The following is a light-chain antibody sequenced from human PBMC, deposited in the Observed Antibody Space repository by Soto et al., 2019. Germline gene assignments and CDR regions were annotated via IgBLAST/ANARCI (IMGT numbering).Light chain of an antibody. Sequence: QSVLTQPASVSGSPGQSITISCTGTSSDVGGYNFVSWYQQHPGKVPKLMIFDVNSRPSGVSDRFSGSKSGNTASLTISGLQAEDEGVYHSRPYTGPGTYVFGRGTKLPVL. CDR2: DVN. V-gene: IGLV2-14*03. J-gene: IGLJ1*01. CDR1: SSDVGGYNF. CDR3: RPYTGPGTYV.